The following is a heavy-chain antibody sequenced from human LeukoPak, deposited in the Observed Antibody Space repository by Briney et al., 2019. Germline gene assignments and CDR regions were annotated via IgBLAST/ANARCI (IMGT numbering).Heavy chain of an antibody. Sequence: PGRSLRLSCVASEFSFSNYAMHWVRQAPGKGLEWVAVISYDGGNKYYADSLEGRFTISRDNSKNTLYLQMDSLRPEDTAVYYCARELMYAFDMWGQGTMVTVSS. CDR2: ISYDGGNK. D-gene: IGHD2-8*01. J-gene: IGHJ3*02. CDR3: ARELMYAFDM. V-gene: IGHV3-30*04. CDR1: EFSFSNYA.